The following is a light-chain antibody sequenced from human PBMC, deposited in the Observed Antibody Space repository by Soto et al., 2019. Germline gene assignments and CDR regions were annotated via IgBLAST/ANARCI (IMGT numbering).Light chain of an antibody. CDR1: QSVSSY. CDR2: DAS. V-gene: IGKV3-11*01. J-gene: IGKJ5*01. Sequence: EIGLTQSPATLSLSPGERATLSCRASQSVSSYLAWYQQKPGQAPRLLIYDASNRATGIPARFSGSGSGTDFTLTISSLEPEDFAVYYCQQRSNPITFGQGTRLEIK. CDR3: QQRSNPIT.